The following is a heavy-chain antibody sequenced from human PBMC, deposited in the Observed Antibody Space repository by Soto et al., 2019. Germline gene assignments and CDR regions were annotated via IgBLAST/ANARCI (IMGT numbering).Heavy chain of an antibody. CDR2: INPSGGST. CDR1: GYTFTSYY. Sequence: ASVKVSCKASGYTFTSYYMHWVRQAPGQGLEWMGIINPSGGSTSYAQKFQGRVTMTRDTSTSTVYMELSSLRSEDTAVYYCARSTPPLTGTTILHFDYWGQGTLVTVSS. V-gene: IGHV1-46*03. D-gene: IGHD1-20*01. CDR3: ARSTPPLTGTTILHFDY. J-gene: IGHJ4*02.